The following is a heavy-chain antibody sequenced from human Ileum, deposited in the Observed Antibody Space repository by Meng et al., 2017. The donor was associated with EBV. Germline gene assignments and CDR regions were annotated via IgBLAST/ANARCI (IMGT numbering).Heavy chain of an antibody. Sequence: QVQVVWRGGGVFHPGTSLRISCGASGFTFSNYGMYWVRQAPGKGLEWVSVIWYDGSNKYYGDSVKGRFTVSRDNSKNTVSLQMNSLRVEDTAVYYCARLGSGWAADYWGQGTLVTVSS. J-gene: IGHJ4*02. D-gene: IGHD6-19*01. CDR1: GFTFSNYG. CDR2: IWYDGSNK. CDR3: ARLGSGWAADY. V-gene: IGHV3-33*01.